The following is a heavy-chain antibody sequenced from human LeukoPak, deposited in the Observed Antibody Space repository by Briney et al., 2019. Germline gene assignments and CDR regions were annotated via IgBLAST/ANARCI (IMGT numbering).Heavy chain of an antibody. CDR3: ARLRGYCSSTSCYFDP. J-gene: IGHJ5*02. Sequence: GGSLRLSCAASGFTFSSYSMNWVRQAPGKGLEWVSYISSSSSTIYYADSVKGRFTISRDNAKNSPYLQMNSLRAEDTAVYYCARLRGYCSSTSCYFDPWGQGTLVTVSS. CDR2: ISSSSSTI. V-gene: IGHV3-48*01. CDR1: GFTFSSYS. D-gene: IGHD2-2*01.